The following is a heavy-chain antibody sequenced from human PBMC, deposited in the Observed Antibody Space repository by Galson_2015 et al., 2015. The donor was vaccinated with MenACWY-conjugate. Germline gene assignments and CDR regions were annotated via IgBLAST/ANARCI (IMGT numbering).Heavy chain of an antibody. CDR2: ISSGRVHT. V-gene: IGHV3-21*06. Sequence: SLRLFCAGSGFSFRNSGINWIRQAPGKGLEWVSTISSGRVHTYYRVSVEGRFNVSRDDAMNLVFLQMSNLRVEDTAVYYCVASGWSILAGRPSFLDVWGKGTTVIVSS. J-gene: IGHJ6*04. CDR3: VASGWSILAGRPSFLDV. CDR1: GFSFRNSG. D-gene: IGHD6-19*01.